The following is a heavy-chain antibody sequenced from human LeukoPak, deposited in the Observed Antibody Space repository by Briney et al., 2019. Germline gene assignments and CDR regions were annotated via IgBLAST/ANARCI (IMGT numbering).Heavy chain of an antibody. CDR1: GFTFSSYW. V-gene: IGHV3-7*01. J-gene: IGHJ4*02. CDR2: IKQDGSEK. CDR3: ARTPYGYRYGNFDY. Sequence: PGGSLRLSCAASGFTFSSYWMSWVRQAPGKGLEWVANIKQDGSEKYYVDSVKGRFTISRDTAKNSLYLQMNSLRAEDAAVYYCARTPYGYRYGNFDYWGQGTLVTVSS. D-gene: IGHD5-18*01.